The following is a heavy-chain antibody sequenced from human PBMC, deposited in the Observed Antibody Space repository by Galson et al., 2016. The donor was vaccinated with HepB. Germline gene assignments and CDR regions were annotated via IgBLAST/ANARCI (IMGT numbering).Heavy chain of an antibody. CDR3: AKDNAAWLVDY. J-gene: IGHJ4*02. V-gene: IGHV3-30-3*01. D-gene: IGHD6-19*01. CDR1: GFTFSRYT. CDR2: ISSDGSKE. Sequence: SLRLSYAASGFTFSRYTMHWVRQAPGKGLEWVAVISSDGSKEYYADSVKGRFTISRDNSRNTLYLQMNSLRAEDAAVYYCAKDNAAWLVDYWGQGSLVTVSS.